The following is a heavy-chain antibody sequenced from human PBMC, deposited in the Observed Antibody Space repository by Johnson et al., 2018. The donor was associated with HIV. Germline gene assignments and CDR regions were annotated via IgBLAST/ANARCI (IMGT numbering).Heavy chain of an antibody. CDR1: GFTFSIYW. Sequence: VQLVESGGGLVQSGGSLGLSCAATGFTFSIYWMAWVRQAPGKGLEWVANINQDGSENYYVDSVKGRFTISRDDAKNSLYLQMNSLRAEDTALYYCARVWSGSYYSNAFDIWGQGTVVIVSS. J-gene: IGHJ3*02. D-gene: IGHD1-26*01. V-gene: IGHV3-7*05. CDR3: ARVWSGSYYSNAFDI. CDR2: INQDGSEN.